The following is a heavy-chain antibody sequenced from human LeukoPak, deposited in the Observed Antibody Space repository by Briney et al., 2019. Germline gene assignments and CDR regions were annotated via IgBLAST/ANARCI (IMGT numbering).Heavy chain of an antibody. CDR1: GFTFSNYA. CDR3: DCSSATCYAAGDY. Sequence: GGSLRLSCAASGFTFSNYAMHWVHQAPGKGLEWVAFIRADGSNKYYADSVKGRFTISRDNSKNTLYLQMNSLRAEDTAIYYCDCSSATCYAAGDYWGQGTLVTVSS. J-gene: IGHJ4*02. V-gene: IGHV3-30*02. CDR2: IRADGSNK. D-gene: IGHD2-2*01.